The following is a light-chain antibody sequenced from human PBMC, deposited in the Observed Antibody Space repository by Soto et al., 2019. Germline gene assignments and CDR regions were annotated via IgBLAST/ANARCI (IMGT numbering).Light chain of an antibody. J-gene: IGKJ1*01. Sequence: DIQMTQSPSTLSAAVGDRVTITCRASQRINSWLAWYQQKPGKAPNLLIYKASSLESGVPSRFSGSGSGTEFTLTISSLQPDDFATYYCQQYDSYSWTFGQGNKVEIK. CDR2: KAS. CDR1: QRINSW. CDR3: QQYDSYSWT. V-gene: IGKV1-5*03.